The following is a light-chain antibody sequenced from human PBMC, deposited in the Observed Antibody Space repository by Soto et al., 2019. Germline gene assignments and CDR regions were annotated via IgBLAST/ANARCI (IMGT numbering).Light chain of an antibody. Sequence: DIVMTQSPLSLPVTPGEPASISCRSSQSLLHSNGYNYLDWYLQKPGQSPQLLIYLGSNRASGGPARISGSGSGTDFTLKISRVEAEDVGVYYCMQALQTPLTFGGGTKVEIK. V-gene: IGKV2-28*01. J-gene: IGKJ4*01. CDR2: LGS. CDR3: MQALQTPLT. CDR1: QSLLHSNGYNY.